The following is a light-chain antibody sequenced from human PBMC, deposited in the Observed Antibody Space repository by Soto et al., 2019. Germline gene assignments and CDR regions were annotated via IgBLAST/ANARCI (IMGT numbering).Light chain of an antibody. CDR1: ESVTNY. Sequence: EIVLTQSPGTLSLSPGERGTLSCRASESVTNYLAWYQQKPGQAPRLLVYDVSNRATGIPARFSGSGSGSEFTLTISGLQSEDFAVYYCQQYNDRPPITFGQGTRLENK. J-gene: IGKJ5*01. V-gene: IGKV3-15*01. CDR3: QQYNDRPPIT. CDR2: DVS.